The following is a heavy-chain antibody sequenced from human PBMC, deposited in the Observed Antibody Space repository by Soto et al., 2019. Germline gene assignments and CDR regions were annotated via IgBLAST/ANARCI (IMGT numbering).Heavy chain of an antibody. J-gene: IGHJ3*02. Sequence: PSETLSLTCTVSGGSINNGGYSWSWLRQPPGKGLEWIGYISHGGNTYYNPSLRSRVIMSIDKSKNHFSLGLKSVTAADTATYYCARTSYDTLNGRLDAFDIWGQGTMVTVSS. D-gene: IGHD3-9*01. CDR2: ISHGGNT. CDR1: GGSINNGGYS. V-gene: IGHV4-30-2*01. CDR3: ARTSYDTLNGRLDAFDI.